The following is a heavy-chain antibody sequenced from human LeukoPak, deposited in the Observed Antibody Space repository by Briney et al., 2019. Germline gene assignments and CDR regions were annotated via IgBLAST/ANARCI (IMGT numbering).Heavy chain of an antibody. V-gene: IGHV3-23*01. CDR3: AKSPAASWAYYFDY. Sequence: PGGSLRLSCAASGFTVSSNYMSWVRQAPGKGLEWVSHISGSGGSTNYADSVKGRFTISRDNSKNTLYLQMNSLRAEDTAVFYCAKSPAASWAYYFDYWGQGTLVTVSS. J-gene: IGHJ4*02. D-gene: IGHD2-2*01. CDR2: ISGSGGST. CDR1: GFTVSSNY.